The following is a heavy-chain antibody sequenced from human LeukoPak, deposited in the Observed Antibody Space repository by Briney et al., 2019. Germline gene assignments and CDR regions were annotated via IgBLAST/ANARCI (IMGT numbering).Heavy chain of an antibody. CDR2: IYYSGST. D-gene: IGHD3-22*01. CDR3: ARGDSGSYYDSSGSMSYYFDY. Sequence: KASETLSLTCTVSGGSISSYYWSWIRQPPGKGLEWIGYIYYSGSTNYNPSLKSRVTISVDTSKNQFSLKLSSVTAADTAVYYCARGDSGSYYDSSGSMSYYFDYWGQEPWSPSPQ. CDR1: GGSISSYY. J-gene: IGHJ4*01. V-gene: IGHV4-59*01.